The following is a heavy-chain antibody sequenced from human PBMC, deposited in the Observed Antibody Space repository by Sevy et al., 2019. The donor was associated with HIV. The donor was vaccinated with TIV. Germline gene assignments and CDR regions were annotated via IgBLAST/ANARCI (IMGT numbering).Heavy chain of an antibody. D-gene: IGHD3-22*01. CDR2: ISGSGTRT. CDR1: GFSFDSYG. J-gene: IGHJ6*03. Sequence: GGSLRLSCAVSGFSFDSYGMTWVRQAPGKGLEWVSGISGSGTRTYYADSVKGRFIISRDNSKNTLYLQMNSLRSEDKAIDCCAKGGGGHYDPDEIGYYFYYYNMDVWGKGTTVTVSS. V-gene: IGHV3-23*01. CDR3: AKGGGGHYDPDEIGYYFYYYNMDV.